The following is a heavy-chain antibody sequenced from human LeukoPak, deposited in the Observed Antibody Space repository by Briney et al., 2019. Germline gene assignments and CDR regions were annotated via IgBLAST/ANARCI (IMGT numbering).Heavy chain of an antibody. Sequence: PGGSLRLSCAASGFTFNSYAMSWVRQAPGKGLEWVAVIWYDGSNKYYADSVKGRFTISRDNSKNTLYLQMNSLRTEDTAVYYCARDGMSYCRGDCPVDYWGQGTLVTVSS. J-gene: IGHJ4*02. D-gene: IGHD2-21*02. CDR3: ARDGMSYCRGDCPVDY. V-gene: IGHV3-33*08. CDR2: IWYDGSNK. CDR1: GFTFNSYA.